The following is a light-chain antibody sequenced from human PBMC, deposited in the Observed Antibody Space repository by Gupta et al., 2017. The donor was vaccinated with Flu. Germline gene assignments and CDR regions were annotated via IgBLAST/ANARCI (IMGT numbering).Light chain of an antibody. Sequence: QSVLTQPPSASGTPGQRVTISCSGSSSNSGSNYVYWYQQLPGTAPKRLIDRNNQRPSGVKDRGSCYKAGTYASPDISVLRSEDEAEDDCDAWDDSLRGGVFGGGTKLTVL. CDR1: SSNSGSNY. J-gene: IGLJ3*02. V-gene: IGLV1-47*01. CDR2: RNN. CDR3: DAWDDSLRGGV.